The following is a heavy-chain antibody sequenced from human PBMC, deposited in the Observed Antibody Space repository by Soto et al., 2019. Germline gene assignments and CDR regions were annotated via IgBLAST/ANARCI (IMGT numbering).Heavy chain of an antibody. Sequence: SETLSLTCAVSGDSIIGTHWWSWVRRPPGKGLEFIGETHDSRGTNYNPSLRSRVTMSLDKSKNQLSLILYSVTAAATGVYYCARYSAASGTYYFDYWGQGTLVTVSS. CDR3: ARYSAASGTYYFDY. CDR2: THDSRGT. J-gene: IGHJ4*01. CDR1: GDSIIGTHW. D-gene: IGHD6-13*01. V-gene: IGHV4-4*02.